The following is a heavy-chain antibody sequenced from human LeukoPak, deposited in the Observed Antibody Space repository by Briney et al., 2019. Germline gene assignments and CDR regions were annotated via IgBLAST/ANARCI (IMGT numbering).Heavy chain of an antibody. J-gene: IGHJ4*02. CDR2: ISSGGSTT. Sequence: PGRSLRLSCAASGFTFSSYEMNWVRQAPGKGLEWVSYISSGGSTTYYADSVKGRFTISRDNAKNSLFLQMNSLRAEDTAVYYCARDIRYFERYWGQGTLVTVSS. CDR3: ARDIRYFERY. D-gene: IGHD3-9*01. CDR1: GFTFSSYE. V-gene: IGHV3-48*03.